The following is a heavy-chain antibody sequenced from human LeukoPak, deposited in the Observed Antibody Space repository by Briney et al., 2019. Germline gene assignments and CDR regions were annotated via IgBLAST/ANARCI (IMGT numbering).Heavy chain of an antibody. J-gene: IGHJ6*04. CDR3: ARAVAGPGDV. Sequence: SETLSLTCAVYGVSFSGYYWSWIRQPPGKGPEWIGEINHSGSTNYNPSLKSRVTISVDTSKNQFSLKLSSVTAADTAVYYCARAVAGPGDVWGKGTTVTVSS. V-gene: IGHV4-34*01. CDR1: GVSFSGYY. D-gene: IGHD6-19*01. CDR2: INHSGST.